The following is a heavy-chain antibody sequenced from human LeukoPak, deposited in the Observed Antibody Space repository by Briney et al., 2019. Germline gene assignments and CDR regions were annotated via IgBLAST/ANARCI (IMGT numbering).Heavy chain of an antibody. Sequence: ASVMVSCKASGYTFTDYYFNWVRQAPGQGLEWMGWINPNSGGTHYAQNFQDRVTMTRDTSISTAYMEVSRLTSDDTAVYYCARTLTTAAWDYWGQGTLVTVSS. CDR1: GYTFTDYY. J-gene: IGHJ4*02. D-gene: IGHD4-17*01. CDR3: ARTLTTAAWDY. CDR2: INPNSGGT. V-gene: IGHV1-2*02.